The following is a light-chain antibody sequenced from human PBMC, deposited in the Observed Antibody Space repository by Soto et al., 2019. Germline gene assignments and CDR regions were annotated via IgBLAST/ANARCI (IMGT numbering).Light chain of an antibody. CDR1: QSISSSL. CDR2: GAS. Sequence: EIVLTQSPGTLSLSPGERATLSCRASQSISSSLLAWYQQKLGQAPRLLIYGASSRASGIPDRFSGSGSGTDFTLTISRLEPEDFAVYYCHHYPNSPPWTFGQGTKVEV. V-gene: IGKV3-20*01. CDR3: HHYPNSPPWT. J-gene: IGKJ1*01.